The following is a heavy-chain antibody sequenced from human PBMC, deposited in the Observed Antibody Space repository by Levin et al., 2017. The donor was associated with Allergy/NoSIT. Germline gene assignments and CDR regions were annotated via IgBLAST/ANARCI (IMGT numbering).Heavy chain of an antibody. J-gene: IGHJ4*02. CDR1: GFTFSSYG. Sequence: PGGSLRLSCAASGFTFSSYGMHWVRQAPGKGLEWVAVISYDGSNKYYADSVKGRFTISRDNSKNTLYLQMNSLRAEDTAVYYCANSLAGAINCSGGSCYIAGPPDFDYWGQGTLVTVSS. CDR2: ISYDGSNK. D-gene: IGHD2-15*01. V-gene: IGHV3-30*18. CDR3: ANSLAGAINCSGGSCYIAGPPDFDY.